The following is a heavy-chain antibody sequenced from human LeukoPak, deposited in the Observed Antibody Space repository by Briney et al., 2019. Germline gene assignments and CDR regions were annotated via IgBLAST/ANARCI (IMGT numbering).Heavy chain of an antibody. CDR1: GFTFSSYS. V-gene: IGHV3-21*01. CDR2: ISSSSIYI. Sequence: GGSLRLSCAASGFTFSSYSMNWVRLAPGKGLEWVSSISSSSIYIYYADSVKGRFTISRDNAKKSMYLQTNSLRAEDTAVYYCARGRDGYNLIDAFDIWGQGAMVTVSS. D-gene: IGHD5-24*01. J-gene: IGHJ3*02. CDR3: ARGRDGYNLIDAFDI.